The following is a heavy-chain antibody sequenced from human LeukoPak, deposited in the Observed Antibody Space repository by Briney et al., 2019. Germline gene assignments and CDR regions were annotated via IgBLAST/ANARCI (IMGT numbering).Heavy chain of an antibody. D-gene: IGHD3-16*02. CDR1: GYTFSDYI. Sequence: GGSLSLFCGASGYTFSDYIVNWVRQVPGKGLEWVSSISSSGTYIYYADSVKGRFTISRDNAKNSLFLQMNSLRAEDTAVYYCVSGNDPDYVWGTYHHDAFAIWREGTMVIVSS. V-gene: IGHV3-21*01. CDR2: ISSSGTYI. CDR3: VSGNDPDYVWGTYHHDAFAI. J-gene: IGHJ3*02.